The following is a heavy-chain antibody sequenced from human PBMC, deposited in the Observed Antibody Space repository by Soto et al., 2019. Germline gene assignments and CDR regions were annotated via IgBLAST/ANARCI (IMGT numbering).Heavy chain of an antibody. J-gene: IGHJ5*02. D-gene: IGHD3-10*01. CDR3: ARAVIGYGSGSYGSDWFDP. Sequence: SETLSLTCTVSGGSISSGDYYWSWIRQPPGKGLEWIGYIYYSGSTYYNPSLKSRVTISVDTSKNQFSLKLSSVAAADTAVYYCARAVIGYGSGSYGSDWFDPWGQGTLVTAPQ. CDR2: IYYSGST. V-gene: IGHV4-30-4*01. CDR1: GGSISSGDYY.